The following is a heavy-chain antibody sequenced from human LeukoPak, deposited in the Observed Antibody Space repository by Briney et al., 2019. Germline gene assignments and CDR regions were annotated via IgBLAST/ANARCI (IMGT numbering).Heavy chain of an antibody. J-gene: IGHJ4*02. Sequence: PGGSLRLSCAASGFTFSSYWMSWVRQAPGKGLEWVANIKQDGSEKYYVDSVKGRFTISRDNAKNSLYLQMNSLRAEDTAVYYCAKVVGYQLLHQYMDYWGQGTLVTVSP. CDR3: AKVVGYQLLHQYMDY. CDR2: IKQDGSEK. V-gene: IGHV3-7*03. D-gene: IGHD2-2*01. CDR1: GFTFSSYW.